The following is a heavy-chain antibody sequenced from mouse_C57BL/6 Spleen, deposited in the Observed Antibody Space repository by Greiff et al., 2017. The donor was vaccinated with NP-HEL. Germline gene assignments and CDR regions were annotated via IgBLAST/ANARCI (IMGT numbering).Heavy chain of an antibody. CDR3: TMIRQLAWFAY. D-gene: IGHD3-2*01. CDR2: IDPEDGDT. V-gene: IGHV14-1*01. CDR1: GFNIKDYY. J-gene: IGHJ3*01. Sequence: EVKLMESGAELVRPGASVKLSCTASGFNIKDYYMHWVKQRPEQGLEWIGRIDPEDGDTEYAPKFQGKATMTADTSSNTAYLQLSSLTSEDTAVYYCTMIRQLAWFAYWGQGTLVTVSA.